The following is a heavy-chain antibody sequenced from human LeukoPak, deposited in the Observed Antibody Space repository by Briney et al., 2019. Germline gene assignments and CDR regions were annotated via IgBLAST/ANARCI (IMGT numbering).Heavy chain of an antibody. CDR3: ARGTPYYDILTGYYYYYYYYMDV. D-gene: IGHD3-9*01. CDR1: GFTFSTYW. V-gene: IGHV3-7*01. CDR2: IKQDGSEK. J-gene: IGHJ6*03. Sequence: GGSLRLSCAASGFTFSTYWMTWVRQAPGKGLEWVANIKQDGSEKYYVDSVKGRFTISRDNAKNSLYLQMNSLRAEDTAVYYCARGTPYYDILTGYYYYYYYYMDVWGKGTTVTISS.